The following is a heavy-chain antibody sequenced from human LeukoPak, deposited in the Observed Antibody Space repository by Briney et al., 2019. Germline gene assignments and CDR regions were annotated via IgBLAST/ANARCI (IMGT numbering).Heavy chain of an antibody. Sequence: PGGSLRLSCAASGFTFSSYAVSWIRQAPGKGLEWVSYISSSGSTIYYADSVKGRFTISRDNAKNSLYLQMNSLRAEDTAVYYCARRSAAIRSGYYYGMDVWGQGTTVTVSS. CDR2: ISSSGSTI. CDR1: GFTFSSYA. D-gene: IGHD2-2*02. CDR3: ARRSAAIRSGYYYGMDV. V-gene: IGHV3-11*01. J-gene: IGHJ6*02.